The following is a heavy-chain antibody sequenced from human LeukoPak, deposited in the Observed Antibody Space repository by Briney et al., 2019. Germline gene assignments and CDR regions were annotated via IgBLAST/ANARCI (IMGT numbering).Heavy chain of an antibody. Sequence: ASVKVSCKASGYTFINYGISWVRQAPGQGLEWMGWISAYNGNTNYAQTLQGRVTMTTDTSTSTADMELRSLRSDDTAVDYCARGTSSSFDYWGQGTLVTVSS. CDR3: ARGTSSSFDY. J-gene: IGHJ4*02. D-gene: IGHD6-13*01. CDR2: ISAYNGNT. V-gene: IGHV1-18*01. CDR1: GYTFINYG.